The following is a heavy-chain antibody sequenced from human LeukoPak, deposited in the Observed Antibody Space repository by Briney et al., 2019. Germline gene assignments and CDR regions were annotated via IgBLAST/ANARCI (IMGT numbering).Heavy chain of an antibody. Sequence: GGSLRLSCAPSGFTFSRHGMHWVRQAPGKGLEWVAIISNDGSRKYYGHSVEGRFTISRDNSKNTLYLQMNSLRAEDTAVYYCARGGSGWWGFDYWGQGTLVTVSS. J-gene: IGHJ4*02. CDR3: ARGGSGWWGFDY. V-gene: IGHV3-30*03. D-gene: IGHD6-19*01. CDR1: GFTFSRHG. CDR2: ISNDGSRK.